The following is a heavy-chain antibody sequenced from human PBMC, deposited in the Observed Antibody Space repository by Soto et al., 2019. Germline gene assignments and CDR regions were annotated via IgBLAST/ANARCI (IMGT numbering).Heavy chain of an antibody. CDR2: INHSGST. CDR1: GGSFSGYY. CDR3: ARGALRGYGDYGRHRWFDP. J-gene: IGHJ5*02. V-gene: IGHV4-34*01. Sequence: QVQLQQWGAGLLKPSETLSLTCAVYGGSFSGYYWSWIRQPPGKGLEWIGEINHSGSTNYNPSLKSGVTISVDTSKNQFSLKLSSVTAADTAVYYCARGALRGYGDYGRHRWFDPWGQGTLVTVSS. D-gene: IGHD4-17*01.